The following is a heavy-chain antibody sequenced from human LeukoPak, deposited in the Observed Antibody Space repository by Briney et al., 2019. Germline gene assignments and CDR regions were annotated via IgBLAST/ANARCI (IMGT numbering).Heavy chain of an antibody. CDR2: INSDGSSS. V-gene: IGHV3-74*03. D-gene: IGHD1-26*01. CDR3: ARESAIVRVPFDN. Sequence: GESLRLSCAASGFAFSGYWMHWVRQTPGKGLVWVSRINSDGSSSTHADSVKGRFTISRDNAKNMLYLQLNSLRAEDTAVYYCARESAIVRVPFDNWGQGTLVTVSS. CDR1: GFAFSGYW. J-gene: IGHJ4*02.